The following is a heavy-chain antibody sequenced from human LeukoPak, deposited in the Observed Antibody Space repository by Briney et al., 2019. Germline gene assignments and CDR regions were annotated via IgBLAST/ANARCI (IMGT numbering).Heavy chain of an antibody. V-gene: IGHV4-34*01. CDR3: ARGGYYDFWSGYKTPYFDY. CDR1: GGSFSGYY. CDR2: INHSGST. J-gene: IGHJ4*02. Sequence: SETLSLTCAVYGGSFSGYYWSWIRQPPGKGLEWIGEINHSGSTNYNPSLKSRVTISVDTSKNQFSLKLSSVTAADTAVYYCARGGYYDFWSGYKTPYFDYWGQGTLVTVSS. D-gene: IGHD3-3*01.